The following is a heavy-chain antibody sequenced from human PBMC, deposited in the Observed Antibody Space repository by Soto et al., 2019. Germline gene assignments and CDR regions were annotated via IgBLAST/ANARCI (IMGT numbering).Heavy chain of an antibody. CDR2: INPSGGST. CDR1: GYTFTSNY. D-gene: IGHD6-13*01. CDR3: ARDHSIAAAGAWWLDP. Sequence: ASVKVSCKGSGYTFTSNYVHWVRRAPGQGLEWMGIINPSGGSTNYAQKFQGRVTVTRDTSTSTVYMELSSLRSEDTAVYYCARDHSIAAAGAWWLDPWGQGTLVTVSS. J-gene: IGHJ5*02. V-gene: IGHV1-46*01.